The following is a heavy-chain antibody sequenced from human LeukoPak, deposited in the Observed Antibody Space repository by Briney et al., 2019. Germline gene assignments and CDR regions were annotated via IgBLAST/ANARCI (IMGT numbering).Heavy chain of an antibody. CDR3: ARRAYYESSGYYLFDY. J-gene: IGHJ4*02. D-gene: IGHD3-22*01. Sequence: GESLKISCKGSGYSFSSYWIVWLRQMPGQGLEWMGIIYPGDSDIRYSSSFQGHITISADKSINTAYLQWSSLKASDTAMYYCARRAYYESSGYYLFDYWGQGTMVTVSS. CDR2: IYPGDSDI. CDR1: GYSFSSYW. V-gene: IGHV5-51*01.